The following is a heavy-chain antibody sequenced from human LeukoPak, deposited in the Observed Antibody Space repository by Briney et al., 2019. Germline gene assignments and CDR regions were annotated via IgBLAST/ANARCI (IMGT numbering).Heavy chain of an antibody. CDR3: ARGLSVARWGATRSFAY. V-gene: IGHV1-8*01. D-gene: IGHD1-26*01. Sequence: GASVKVSCKASGYTFTSYDINWVRQATGQGLEWMGWMNPNSGNTGYAPKFQGRVTMTRNTSISTAYMELSSLRSEDTAVYYCARGLSVARWGATRSFAYWGQGTLVTVSS. CDR1: GYTFTSYD. J-gene: IGHJ4*02. CDR2: MNPNSGNT.